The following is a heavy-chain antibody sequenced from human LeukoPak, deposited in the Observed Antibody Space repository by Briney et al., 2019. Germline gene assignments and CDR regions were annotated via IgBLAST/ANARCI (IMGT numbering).Heavy chain of an antibody. V-gene: IGHV3-21*01. Sequence: PGRSLRLSCAASGFTFSSYGMHWVRQAPGKGLEWVSSISSSSSYIYYADSVKGRFTISRDNAKNSLYLQMNSLRAEDTAVYYCARAKAEDIVVNYYYGMDVWGQGTTVTVSS. CDR1: GFTFSSYG. CDR2: ISSSSSYI. J-gene: IGHJ6*02. CDR3: ARAKAEDIVVNYYYGMDV. D-gene: IGHD2-2*01.